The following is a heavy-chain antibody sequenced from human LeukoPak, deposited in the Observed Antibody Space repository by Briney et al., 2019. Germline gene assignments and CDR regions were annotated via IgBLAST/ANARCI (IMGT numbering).Heavy chain of an antibody. J-gene: IGHJ6*03. CDR1: GYNFTSYW. D-gene: IGHD1-26*01. Sequence: GESLKISCKGSGYNFTSYWIGWVRQMPGKGLEWMGIIYPGDSDTRYSPSFQGQVTISADKSISTAYLQWSSLKASDTAMYYCARRGVVGATGLSVDYYYYYMDVWGKGTTVTVSS. CDR3: ARRGVVGATGLSVDYYYYYMDV. V-gene: IGHV5-51*01. CDR2: IYPGDSDT.